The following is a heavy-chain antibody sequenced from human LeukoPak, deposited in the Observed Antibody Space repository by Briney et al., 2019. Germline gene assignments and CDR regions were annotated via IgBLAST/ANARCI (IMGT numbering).Heavy chain of an antibody. Sequence: SQTLSLTCAISGDSVSSNSVTWNWIRQSPSRGLEWLGRTYYRSTWYNDYAVSVRGRMTVNPDTSKNQFSLHLNSVTPEDTAVYYCARRLTQYDCFDPWGQGILVTVSS. CDR3: ARRLTQYDCFDP. CDR2: TYYRSTWYN. D-gene: IGHD2-2*01. J-gene: IGHJ5*02. V-gene: IGHV6-1*01. CDR1: GDSVSSNSVT.